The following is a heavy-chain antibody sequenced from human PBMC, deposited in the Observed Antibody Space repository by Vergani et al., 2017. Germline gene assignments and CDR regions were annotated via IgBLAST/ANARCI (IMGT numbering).Heavy chain of an antibody. J-gene: IGHJ4*02. D-gene: IGHD2-15*01. V-gene: IGHV4-31*03. CDR2: INHSGST. CDR3: ASSRIEPYRPEFDY. Sequence: QVQLQESGPGLVKPSQTLSLTCTVSGGSISSGGYYWSWIRQHPGKGLEWIGEINHSGSTNYNPSLKSRVTISVDTSKNQFSLKLSSVTAADTAVYYCASSRIEPYRPEFDYWGQGTLVTVSS. CDR1: GGSISSGGYY.